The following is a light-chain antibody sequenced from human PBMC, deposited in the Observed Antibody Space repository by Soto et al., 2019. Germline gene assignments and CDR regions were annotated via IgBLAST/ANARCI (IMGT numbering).Light chain of an antibody. CDR2: GAS. Sequence: EIVLTQSPGTLSLSPGESATLLCRASQFVNSRYLAWYQQKPGQAPRLLIWGASIRATDLPDRFSGGGSGTDFTLTISRLEAEDFAVYYCHQYGSSPGTFGQGTKVEIK. CDR3: HQYGSSPGT. V-gene: IGKV3-20*01. J-gene: IGKJ1*01. CDR1: QFVNSRY.